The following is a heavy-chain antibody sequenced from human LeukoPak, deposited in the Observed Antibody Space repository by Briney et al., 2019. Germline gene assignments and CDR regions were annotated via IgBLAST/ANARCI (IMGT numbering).Heavy chain of an antibody. J-gene: IGHJ4*02. CDR1: GYTFSNYG. D-gene: IGHD2-2*01. V-gene: IGHV1-18*01. Sequence: ASVKVSCKSSGYTFSNYGISWVRQAPGQGLEWMGWTSGYDGNTVYAQKFQGRVTMTTDTSTSTAYMELRSLRSDDTAVYYCGRTPGVAAARLDFWGQGTLVTVSS. CDR2: TSGYDGNT. CDR3: GRTPGVAAARLDF.